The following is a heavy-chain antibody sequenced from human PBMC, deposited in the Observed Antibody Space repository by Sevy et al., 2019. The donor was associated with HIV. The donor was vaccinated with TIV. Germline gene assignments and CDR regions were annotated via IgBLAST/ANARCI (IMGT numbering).Heavy chain of an antibody. V-gene: IGHV1-18*01. CDR2: ISAYNGNT. J-gene: IGHJ3*02. Sequence: ASVKVSCKASGYTFTSYGISWVRQAPGQGLEWMGWISAYNGNTNYAQKLQGRVTMTTDTSTSTAYMGLRSLRSDDTAVYYCAREVGYSYGYFGAFDIWGQGTMVTVSS. CDR3: AREVGYSYGYFGAFDI. D-gene: IGHD5-18*01. CDR1: GYTFTSYG.